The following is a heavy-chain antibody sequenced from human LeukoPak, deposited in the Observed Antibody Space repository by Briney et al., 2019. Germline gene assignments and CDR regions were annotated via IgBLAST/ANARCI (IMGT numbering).Heavy chain of an antibody. CDR3: ARDDYGDSIDY. CDR1: GYTFTSYY. V-gene: IGHV1-18*04. J-gene: IGHJ4*02. D-gene: IGHD4-17*01. CDR2: ISAYNGNT. Sequence: ASVKVSCKASGYTFTSYYMHWVRQAPGQGLEWMGWISAYNGNTNYAQKLQGRVTMTTDTSTSTAYMELRSLRSDDTAVYYCARDDYGDSIDYWGQGTLVTVSS.